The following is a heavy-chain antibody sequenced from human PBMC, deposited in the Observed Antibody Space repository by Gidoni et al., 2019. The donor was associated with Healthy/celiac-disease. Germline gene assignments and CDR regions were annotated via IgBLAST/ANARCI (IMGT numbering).Heavy chain of an antibody. D-gene: IGHD2-21*02. V-gene: IGHV3-23*01. CDR2: ISGSGGSK. Sequence: EVQLLESVGVLVQPGGSLRLSCAASGFTFSSYARSWVRQAPGKGLEWVSAISGSGGSKYYADSVKGRFTISRDNSKNTLYLQMNSMRAEDTAVYYCAKDQVAYCGGDCYSEFDYWGQGTLVTVSS. J-gene: IGHJ4*02. CDR3: AKDQVAYCGGDCYSEFDY. CDR1: GFTFSSYA.